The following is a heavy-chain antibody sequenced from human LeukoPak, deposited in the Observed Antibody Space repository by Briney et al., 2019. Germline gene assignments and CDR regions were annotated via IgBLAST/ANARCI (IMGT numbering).Heavy chain of an antibody. Sequence: GGPLRLSCVASGFSVSSNSMSWVRQAPGKGLEWVSLLYSDGSTFYADSVKGRFTISRDNSKNTLYLQMNRLRAEDTAVYYCARDSSSFPNYFDYWGQGTLVTVSS. J-gene: IGHJ4*02. CDR1: GFSVSSNS. CDR2: LYSDGST. V-gene: IGHV3-53*01. D-gene: IGHD2/OR15-2a*01. CDR3: ARDSSSFPNYFDY.